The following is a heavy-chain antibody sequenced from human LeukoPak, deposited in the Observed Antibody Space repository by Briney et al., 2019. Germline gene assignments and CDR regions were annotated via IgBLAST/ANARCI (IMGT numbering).Heavy chain of an antibody. CDR3: AGQGGGGFDY. D-gene: IGHD2-15*01. Sequence: PSETLSLTCTVSGGSISSYYWSWIRQPPGKGLEWIGYIYYSGSTNYNPSLKSRVTISVDTSKNQFSLKLSSVTAADTAVYYCAGQGGGGFDYWGQGTLVTVSS. J-gene: IGHJ4*02. CDR2: IYYSGST. V-gene: IGHV4-59*08. CDR1: GGSISSYY.